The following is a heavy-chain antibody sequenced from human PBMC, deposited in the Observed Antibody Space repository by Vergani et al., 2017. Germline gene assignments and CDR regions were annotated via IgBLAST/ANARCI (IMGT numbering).Heavy chain of an antibody. D-gene: IGHD3-9*01. CDR3: ARDDILTANNWFDP. Sequence: QVQLQQWGPGLLKPSETLSLTCAVYGGSFSGYYWSWIRQPPGKGLEWIGEINHSGSTNYNPSLKSRVTISVDTSKNQFSLKLSSVTAADTAVYYCARDDILTANNWFDPWGQGTLVTVSS. J-gene: IGHJ5*02. V-gene: IGHV4-34*01. CDR2: INHSGST. CDR1: GGSFSGYY.